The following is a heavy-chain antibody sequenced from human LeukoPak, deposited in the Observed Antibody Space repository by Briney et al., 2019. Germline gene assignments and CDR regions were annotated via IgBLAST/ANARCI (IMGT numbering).Heavy chain of an antibody. CDR1: GYTLTELS. CDR2: FDPEDGET. V-gene: IGHV1-24*01. CDR3: ATALNPYSSSWYLWFDY. D-gene: IGHD6-13*01. J-gene: IGHJ4*02. Sequence: ASVKVSCKVSGYTLTELSMHWVRQAPGKGLERMGGFDPEDGETIYAQKFQGRVTMTEDTSTDTAYMELSSLRSEDTAVYYCATALNPYSSSWYLWFDYWGQGTLVTVSS.